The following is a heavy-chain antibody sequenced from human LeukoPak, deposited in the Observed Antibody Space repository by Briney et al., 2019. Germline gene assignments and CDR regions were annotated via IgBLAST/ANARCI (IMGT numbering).Heavy chain of an antibody. CDR1: GFTFTSSA. CDR2: IVVGSGNT. CDR3: AADHYDILSNDAFDI. Sequence: ASVKVSCKASGFTFTSSAMQWARQARGQRLEWIGWIVVGSGNTNYAQKFQERVTITRDMSTSTAYMELSSLRSEDTAVYYCAADHYDILSNDAFDIWGQGTMVTVSS. J-gene: IGHJ3*02. V-gene: IGHV1-58*02. D-gene: IGHD3-9*01.